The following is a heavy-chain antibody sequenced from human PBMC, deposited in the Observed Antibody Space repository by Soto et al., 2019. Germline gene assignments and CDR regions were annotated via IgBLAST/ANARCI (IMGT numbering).Heavy chain of an antibody. CDR2: MHYSGDT. V-gene: IGHV4-59*01. CDR3: ARDRTAKFAPYWHFDL. CDR1: GGSIIGYR. J-gene: IGHJ2*01. Sequence: PSAPLCVTCTVSGGSIIGYRWRWIRQSPGKGLEWIGDMHYSGDTHYNPSLKSRVTMSIDTSRNQFSLRLTSVTAADRAVYYCARDRTAKFAPYWHFDLRGRGTLVTVSS. D-gene: IGHD2-21*02.